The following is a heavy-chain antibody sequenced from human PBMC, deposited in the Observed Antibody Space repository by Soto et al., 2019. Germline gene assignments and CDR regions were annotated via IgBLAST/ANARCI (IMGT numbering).Heavy chain of an antibody. CDR3: ARGPPYDILTGYYANNWFDP. J-gene: IGHJ5*02. CDR1: GYTFTNYG. Sequence: ASVKVSCKASGYTFTNYGISWVRQAPGQGPEWMGWISAYNGNTNYAQKLQGRVTMTTDTSTSTAYIELRSLRSEDTAVYYCARGPPYDILTGYYANNWFDPWGQGTLVTVSS. V-gene: IGHV1-18*01. D-gene: IGHD3-9*01. CDR2: ISAYNGNT.